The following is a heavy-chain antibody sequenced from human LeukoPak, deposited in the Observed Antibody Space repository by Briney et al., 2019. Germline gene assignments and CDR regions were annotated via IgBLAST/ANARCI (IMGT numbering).Heavy chain of an antibody. J-gene: IGHJ4*02. CDR2: IYHSGSI. D-gene: IGHD6-19*01. Sequence: SETLSLTCTVSGDSISSYYWSWIRQPPGKGLEWIGYIYHSGSINYNPSLKSRLTISIDTSKNQFSLKLSTVTAADTAVYYCARHRDSSGWPNYFDYWGQGTLVTVSS. CDR1: GDSISSYY. CDR3: ARHRDSSGWPNYFDY. V-gene: IGHV4-59*08.